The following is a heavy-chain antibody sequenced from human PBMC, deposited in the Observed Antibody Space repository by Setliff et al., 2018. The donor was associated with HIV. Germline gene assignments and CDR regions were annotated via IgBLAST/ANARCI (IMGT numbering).Heavy chain of an antibody. CDR1: GYRFTDYY. Sequence: ASVKVSCKASGYRFTDYYIHWVRQAPGQGLEWMGWINPNSGGTNYAQKFQGRVTMTRDTSISTAYMELNSLKSDDTAVYYCARDYLHVFDIWGQGTMVTVSS. V-gene: IGHV1-2*02. CDR2: INPNSGGT. J-gene: IGHJ3*02. CDR3: ARDYLHVFDI.